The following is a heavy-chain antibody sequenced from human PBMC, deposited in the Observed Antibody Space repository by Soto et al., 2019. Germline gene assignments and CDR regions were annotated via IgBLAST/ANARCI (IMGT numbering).Heavy chain of an antibody. D-gene: IGHD3-9*01. J-gene: IGHJ4*02. Sequence: GGSLRLSCAASGFTFSSYAMSWVRQAPGKGLEWVSAISGSGGSTYYADSVKGRFTISRDNSKNTLYLQMNSLRAEDTAVYYCAKGITIFYTPGDHFDYWGQGTLVTVSS. V-gene: IGHV3-23*01. CDR1: GFTFSSYA. CDR3: AKGITIFYTPGDHFDY. CDR2: ISGSGGST.